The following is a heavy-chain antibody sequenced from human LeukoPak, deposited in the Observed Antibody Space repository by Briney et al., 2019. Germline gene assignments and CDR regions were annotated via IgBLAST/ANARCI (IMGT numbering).Heavy chain of an antibody. CDR1: GYTFTSYG. D-gene: IGHD3-10*01. J-gene: IGHJ6*02. Sequence: ASVKVSCKASGYTFTSYGISWVRQAPGQGLEWMGWISAYNGNTNYAQKLQGRVTMTTDTSTSTAYMELRSLRSDDTAVYYCARDLRDYGSGSYGYYYYGMDVWGQGTTVTVSS. V-gene: IGHV1-18*01. CDR3: ARDLRDYGSGSYGYYYYGMDV. CDR2: ISAYNGNT.